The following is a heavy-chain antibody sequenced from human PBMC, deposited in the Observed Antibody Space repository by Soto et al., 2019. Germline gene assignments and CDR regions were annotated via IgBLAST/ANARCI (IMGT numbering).Heavy chain of an antibody. V-gene: IGHV3-15*07. CDR3: TTFSSCSVYYYYGMDV. Sequence: EVQLVESGGGLVKPGGSLRLSCAASGFTFSNAWMNWVRQAPGKGLEWVGRIKSKADGGTTDFAVPVKGRFTISRDDSKNTLHPHMNILKTEDTALHYCTTFSSCSVYYYYGMDVWGQGTTVTVSS. D-gene: IGHD6-13*01. J-gene: IGHJ6*02. CDR2: IKSKADGGTT. CDR1: GFTFSNAW.